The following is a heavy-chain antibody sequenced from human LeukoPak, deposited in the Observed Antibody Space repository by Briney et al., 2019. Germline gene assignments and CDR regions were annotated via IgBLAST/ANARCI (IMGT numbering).Heavy chain of an antibody. CDR3: ARDQQNGYSSGWSFDS. CDR1: GFKFRSYG. D-gene: IGHD6-19*01. V-gene: IGHV3-30*03. CDR2: ISFDESNK. J-gene: IGHJ5*01. Sequence: GGSLRLSYAASGFKFRSYGMHWVRQAPGKGMEWVALISFDESNKYYLDSVKGRFTISRDNSKNTLYLQMNSLRPEDTAVYYCARDQQNGYSSGWSFDSWGQGTLVTVSS.